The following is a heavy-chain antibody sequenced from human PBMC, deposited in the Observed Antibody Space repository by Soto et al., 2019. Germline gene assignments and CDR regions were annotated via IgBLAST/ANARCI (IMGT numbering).Heavy chain of an antibody. D-gene: IGHD2-15*01. V-gene: IGHV1-3*01. J-gene: IGHJ5*02. CDR3: ARGIATGQLDP. CDR1: GYTFTRYT. Sequence: ASVKVSCKASGYTFTRYTMNWVRQAPGQRLEWMGWINPDNGNTKSSQKFQDRVIITRDTSASTAYMDLSSLRSEDTAVYYCARGIATGQLDPWGQGALVTVSS. CDR2: INPDNGNT.